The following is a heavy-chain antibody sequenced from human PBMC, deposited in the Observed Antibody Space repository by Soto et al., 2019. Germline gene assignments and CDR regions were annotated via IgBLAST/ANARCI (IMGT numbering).Heavy chain of an antibody. V-gene: IGHV1-18*01. CDR2: ISPYNGKT. Sequence: QIKLVQSGAEVKKAGASVKVSCKASGYTFISYGIAWVRQAPGQGLEWMGWISPYNGKTNYAQKFQDRVTMTTDTSPSTASMDVRSLRSADTALYYCARAGYDTSWVGILHTGVHGVEIDFWGQGTLVTVSS. D-gene: IGHD6-13*01. CDR3: ARAGYDTSWVGILHTGVHGVEIDF. J-gene: IGHJ4*02. CDR1: GYTFISYG.